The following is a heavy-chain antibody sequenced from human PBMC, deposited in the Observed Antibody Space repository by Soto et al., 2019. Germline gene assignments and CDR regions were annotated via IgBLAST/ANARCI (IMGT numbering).Heavy chain of an antibody. CDR1: GGSISSDTYY. J-gene: IGHJ1*01. CDR2: LYYGGST. D-gene: IGHD1-26*01. Sequence: QLQLQESGPGLVRPSETLSLTCTVSGGSISSDTYYWGWIRQPPGKGLEWIGRLYYGGSTYSNPSLKSLVTMAVDTYKNQFSLKLRSVTAADTAVYFCARPLAGDTPGGYFQHCGQGNLVT. CDR3: ARPLAGDTPGGYFQH. V-gene: IGHV4-39*01.